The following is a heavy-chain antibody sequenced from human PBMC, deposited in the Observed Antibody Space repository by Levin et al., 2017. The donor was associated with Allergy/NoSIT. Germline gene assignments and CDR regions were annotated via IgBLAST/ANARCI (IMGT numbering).Heavy chain of an antibody. CDR3: ARHFNDYGDYCFDY. CDR2: IYSGDST. D-gene: IGHD4-17*01. Sequence: GESLKISCATSGFTVSSNYMSWVRQAPGKGLEWVSIIYSGDSTYYANSVKGRFTISRDNSKNTLYLQMNSLRAEDTAVYFCARHFNDYGDYCFDYWGQGTLVTVSS. V-gene: IGHV3-53*01. CDR1: GFTVSSNY. J-gene: IGHJ4*02.